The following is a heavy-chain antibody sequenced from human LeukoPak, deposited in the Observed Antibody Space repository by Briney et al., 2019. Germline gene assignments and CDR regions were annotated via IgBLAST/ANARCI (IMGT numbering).Heavy chain of an antibody. CDR3: ARYTGYYDY. CDR2: INSDGSIS. CDR1: GFTFSTYW. J-gene: IGHJ4*02. D-gene: IGHD5-18*01. Sequence: GGSLRLSCAASGFTFSTYWMHWARHAPGKGLVWVSRINSDGSISAYGDSVKGRFTISRDNAKNTPFLQMNSLRAEDTAVYYCARYTGYYDYWGQGTLVTVSA. V-gene: IGHV3-74*01.